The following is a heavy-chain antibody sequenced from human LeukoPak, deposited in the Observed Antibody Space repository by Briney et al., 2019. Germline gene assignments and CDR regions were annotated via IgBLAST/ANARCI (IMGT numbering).Heavy chain of an antibody. CDR3: ARALRGLYYYYYYMDV. CDR1: GGSISSYY. V-gene: IGHV4-4*07. J-gene: IGHJ6*03. CDR2: IYTSGST. Sequence: SETLSLTCTVSGGSISSYYWSWIRQPAGKGLEWIGRIYTSGSTNYNPSLKSRVTISVDTSKNQFSLKLSSVTAADTAVYYCARALRGLYYYYYYMDVWGKGTTVTVSS.